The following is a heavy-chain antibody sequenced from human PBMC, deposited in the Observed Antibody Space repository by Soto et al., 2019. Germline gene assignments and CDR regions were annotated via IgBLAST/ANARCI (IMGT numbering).Heavy chain of an antibody. Sequence: GESLKISCKGSGYNFTNYWINWVRQMPGRGLEWMGRIDPSDSYTNYSPSFQGHVTISVDKSVTTAFLQWTRLKGSDSAMYFCARRIVDSSQLYMSADWFGHWGRGTLVTVSS. CDR2: IDPSDSYT. V-gene: IGHV5-10-1*01. D-gene: IGHD2-15*01. J-gene: IGHJ5*02. CDR3: ARRIVDSSQLYMSADWFGH. CDR1: GYNFTNYW.